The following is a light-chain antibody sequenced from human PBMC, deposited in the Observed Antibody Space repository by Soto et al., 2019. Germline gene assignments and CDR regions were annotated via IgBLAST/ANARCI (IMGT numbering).Light chain of an antibody. CDR1: QDISSW. CDR2: AAS. V-gene: IGKV1-12*01. J-gene: IGKJ3*01. CDR3: EEVNSFPVVT. Sequence: DIQMTQSPSSVSASVGESVTITCRACQDISSWVAWYQQKPGKAPKLLIHAASSLPDGDPSRFSGSGSGTDFTLTISSLQPEDFATYDGEEVNSFPVVTFGPVTKVDVK.